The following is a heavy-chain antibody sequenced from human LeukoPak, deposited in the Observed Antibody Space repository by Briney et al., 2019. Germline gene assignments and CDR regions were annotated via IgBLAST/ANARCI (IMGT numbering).Heavy chain of an antibody. J-gene: IGHJ4*02. CDR3: ARGDGDYEGSPYYFDY. D-gene: IGHD4-17*01. CDR1: GFTFSSYS. CDR2: ISSSSSYI. Sequence: PGGSLRLSCAASGFTFSSYSMNWVRQVPGKGLEWVSSISSSSSYIYYADSVKGRFTISRDNAKNSLYLQMNSLRAEDTAVYYCARGDGDYEGSPYYFDYWGQGTLVTVSS. V-gene: IGHV3-21*01.